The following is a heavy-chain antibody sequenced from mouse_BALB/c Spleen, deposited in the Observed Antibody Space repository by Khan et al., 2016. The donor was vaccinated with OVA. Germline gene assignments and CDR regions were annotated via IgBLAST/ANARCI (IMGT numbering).Heavy chain of an antibody. V-gene: IGHV1-4*01. Sequence: QVRLQQSGAELVRPGASVKMSCKASGYTFTSYTMHWVKQRPGQGLEWIGYINPSSGYTNYNQKLKDKATLTADKSSSTAYLQLSSLTSEDSAVFYSAREGAAYRIAGLFAYWGQGTLVTVSA. D-gene: IGHD1-2*01. CDR1: GYTFTSYT. CDR2: INPSSGYT. J-gene: IGHJ3*01. CDR3: AREGAAYRIAGLFAY.